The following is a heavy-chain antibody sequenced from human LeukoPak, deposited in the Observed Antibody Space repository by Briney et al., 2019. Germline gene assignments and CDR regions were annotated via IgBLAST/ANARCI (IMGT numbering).Heavy chain of an antibody. J-gene: IGHJ4*02. CDR1: GGSFSGYY. V-gene: IGHV4-34*01. Sequence: SETLSLTCAVYGGSFSGYYWSWIRQPPGKGLEWIGEINHSGSTNYNPSLKSRVTISVDTSKNQFSLKLSSVTAADTAVYYCAKGSGSYYRRYYFDYWGQGTLVTVSS. CDR3: AKGSGSYYRRYYFDY. D-gene: IGHD3-10*01. CDR2: INHSGST.